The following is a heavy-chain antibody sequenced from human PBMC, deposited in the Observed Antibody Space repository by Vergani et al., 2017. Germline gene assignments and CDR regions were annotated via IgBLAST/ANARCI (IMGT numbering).Heavy chain of an antibody. V-gene: IGHV4-38-2*01. J-gene: IGHJ6*02. CDR1: DSSIMTNPY. CDR2: NHHSGDT. Sequence: QVQLQESGPGLLKPSETLTLTCDVSDSSIMTNPYWGWFRQSPGKGLEWIGINHHSGDTHYNSSLKSRVSISIVSSSKFSLIQISVTAADTAIYYCARHRGSGCFFPSSYFYGMDFWGHGTTVTVSS. CDR3: ARHRGSGCFFPSSYFYGMDF. D-gene: IGHD3-10*01.